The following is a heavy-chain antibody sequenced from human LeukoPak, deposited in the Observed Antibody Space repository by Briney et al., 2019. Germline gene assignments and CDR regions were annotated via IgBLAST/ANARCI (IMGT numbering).Heavy chain of an antibody. V-gene: IGHV4-61*02. CDR1: GGSISSGSYY. CDR2: IYTSGST. D-gene: IGHD3-3*01. Sequence: SQTLSLTCTVSGGSISSGSYYWSWIRQPAGKGLEWIGRIYTSGSTNYNPSLKSRVTISVGTSKNQFSLKLSSVTAADTAVYYCARDDPVFGSYFDYWGQGTLVTVSS. CDR3: ARDDPVFGSYFDY. J-gene: IGHJ4*02.